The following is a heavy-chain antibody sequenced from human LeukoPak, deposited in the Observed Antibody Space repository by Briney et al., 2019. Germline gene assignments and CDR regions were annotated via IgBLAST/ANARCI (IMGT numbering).Heavy chain of an antibody. CDR3: ARFAIFGVVIPLGYYYGMDV. D-gene: IGHD3-3*01. V-gene: IGHV1-69*13. CDR1: GGTFSSYA. Sequence: ASVKVSCKASGGTFSSYAISWVRQAPGQGLEWMGGIIPIFGTANYAQKFQGRVTITADESTSTAYMELSSLRSEDTAVYYCARFAIFGVVIPLGYYYGMDVWGQGTTVTVSS. CDR2: IIPIFGTA. J-gene: IGHJ6*02.